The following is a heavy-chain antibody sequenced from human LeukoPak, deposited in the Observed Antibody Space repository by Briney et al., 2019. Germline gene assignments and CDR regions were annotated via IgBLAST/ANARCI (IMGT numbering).Heavy chain of an antibody. V-gene: IGHV4-34*01. CDR2: INHSGST. Sequence: SETLSLTCSVSDYSINSGYYWSWIRQPPGKGLEWIGEINHSGSTNYNPSLKSRVTISVDTSKNQFSLKLSSVTAADTAVYYCARGRDYVWGSYRQWLAKFDYWGQGTLVTVSS. CDR1: DYSINSGYY. D-gene: IGHD3-16*02. J-gene: IGHJ4*02. CDR3: ARGRDYVWGSYRQWLAKFDY.